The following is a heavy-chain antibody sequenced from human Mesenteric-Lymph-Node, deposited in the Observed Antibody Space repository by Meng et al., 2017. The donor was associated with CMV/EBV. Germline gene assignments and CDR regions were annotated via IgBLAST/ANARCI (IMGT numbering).Heavy chain of an antibody. J-gene: IGHJ4*02. CDR3: ARDVTLVGRVQTFDS. Sequence: GGSLRLSCTASGFTFSIYSMNWVRQAPGKGLEWVSYISSYSATIYYADSVKGRFTISRDDAENSLYLQMNSLRAEDTAIYYCARDVTLVGRVQTFDSWGQGTLVTVSP. CDR1: GFTFSIYS. D-gene: IGHD3-10*01. V-gene: IGHV3-48*04. CDR2: ISSYSATI.